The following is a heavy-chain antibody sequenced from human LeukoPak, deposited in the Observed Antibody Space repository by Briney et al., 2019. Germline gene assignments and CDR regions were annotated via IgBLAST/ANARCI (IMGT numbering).Heavy chain of an antibody. CDR1: GYTFTSYY. CDR3: ARDGTMSTRAPGGVPDY. Sequence: ASVKVSCKASGYTFTSYYMHWVRQAPGQGLEWMGIINPSGGSTSYAQKFQGRVTMTRDMSTSTVYMELSSLRSDDTAVYYCARDGTMSTRAPGGVPDYWGQGTLVTVSS. V-gene: IGHV1-46*01. J-gene: IGHJ4*02. CDR2: INPSGGST. D-gene: IGHD3-10*02.